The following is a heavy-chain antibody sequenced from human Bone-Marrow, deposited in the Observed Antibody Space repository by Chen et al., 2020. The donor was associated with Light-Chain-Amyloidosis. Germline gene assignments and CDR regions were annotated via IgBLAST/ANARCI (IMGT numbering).Heavy chain of an antibody. Sequence: QVQLQESGPGLVKPSQTLSLTCIVPGGSIRSDGYYWSWVRQQPGKGLEWIGYIDDRGSTYHNPSLKSRVSISVDTSKNEFSLKVSSVTAADTAVYYCARDGGRIHPYYNGMDVWGQGTTVSVSS. CDR3: ARDGGRIHPYYNGMDV. CDR1: GGSIRSDGYY. J-gene: IGHJ6*02. V-gene: IGHV4-31*03. CDR2: IDDRGST. D-gene: IGHD3-16*01.